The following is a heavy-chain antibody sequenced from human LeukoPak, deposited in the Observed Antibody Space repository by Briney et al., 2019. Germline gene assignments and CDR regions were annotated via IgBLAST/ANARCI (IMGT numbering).Heavy chain of an antibody. CDR2: IYDTGNT. CDR1: GGPLSAYY. D-gene: IGHD1-1*01. CDR3: ASGETGSTLGGY. V-gene: IGHV4-59*01. Sequence: PSETLSLTCTVSGGPLSAYYWTWVRQPPGRGLEWICYIYDTGNTNYNPSLKSRVTISVDTSKNQFSLKLTSVTAADTAMYYCASGETGSTLGGYWGQGTLVTVSS. J-gene: IGHJ4*02.